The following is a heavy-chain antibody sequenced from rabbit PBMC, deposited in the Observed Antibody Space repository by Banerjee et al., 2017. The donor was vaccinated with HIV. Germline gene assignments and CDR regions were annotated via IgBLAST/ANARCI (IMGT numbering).Heavy chain of an antibody. CDR3: ARDRGWALGYFNL. D-gene: IGHD4-1*01. J-gene: IGHJ4*01. Sequence: QSLEESGGDLVKPGASLTLTCTASGFSFSSSYWICWVRQAPGKGLEWIACIDAGSSGSTWYASWAKGRFTISKTSSTTVTLQMTSLTAADTATYFCARDRGWALGYFNLWGPGTLVTVS. CDR1: GFSFSSSYW. CDR2: IDAGSSGST. V-gene: IGHV1S40*01.